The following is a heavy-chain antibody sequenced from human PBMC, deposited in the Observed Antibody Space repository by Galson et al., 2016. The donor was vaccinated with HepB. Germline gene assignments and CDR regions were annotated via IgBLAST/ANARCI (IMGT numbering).Heavy chain of an antibody. V-gene: IGHV3-23*01. J-gene: IGHJ2*01. CDR1: GFSFSSYT. CDR2: ISGSGVST. D-gene: IGHD2-15*01. CDR3: AKHRGYCSSGSCYPNWYFDL. Sequence: SLRLSCAASGFSFSSYTMTWVRQSPRKGLQWVSVISGSGVSTYYADSVKGRFTISRDNSKNTLYLQINSLRADDTAVYYCAKHRGYCSSGSCYPNWYFDLWGRGTLVTVSS.